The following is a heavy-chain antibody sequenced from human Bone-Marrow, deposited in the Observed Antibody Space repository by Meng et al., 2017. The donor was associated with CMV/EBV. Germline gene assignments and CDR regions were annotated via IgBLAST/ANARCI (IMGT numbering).Heavy chain of an antibody. V-gene: IGHV4-39*07. J-gene: IGHJ4*02. CDR2: TSYGGST. CDR1: GASISSSSYF. D-gene: IGHD4-17*01. CDR3: SNGPPLSRRG. Sequence: ESLKISCTVSGASISSSSYFWDWIRQPPGKGLEWIGSTSYGGSTYYNPSLKSRVIISVDTSKNQFSLKLSSVTAADTAVYYCSNGPPLSRRGCGQGTLVTVSS.